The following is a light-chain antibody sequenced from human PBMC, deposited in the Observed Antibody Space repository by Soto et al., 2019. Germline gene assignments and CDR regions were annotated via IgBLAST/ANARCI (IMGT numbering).Light chain of an antibody. J-gene: IGLJ2*01. V-gene: IGLV2-14*01. CDR1: SSDVAAYNS. Sequence: QSALTQPASVSGSPRQSITISCTGTSSDVAAYNSVSWYQQHPGKAPKLMIYDVSNRPSGVSNRFSGSKSDYTASLNISGLQPEDEADYYCSSYTSSGTVIFGGGTKVTVL. CDR2: DVS. CDR3: SSYTSSGTVI.